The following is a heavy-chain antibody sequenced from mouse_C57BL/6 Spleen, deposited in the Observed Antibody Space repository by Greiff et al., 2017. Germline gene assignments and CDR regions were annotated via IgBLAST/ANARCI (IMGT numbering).Heavy chain of an antibody. CDR1: GYTFTDYE. V-gene: IGHV1-15*01. Sequence: QVQLKQSGAELVRPGASVTLSCKASGYTFTDYEMHWVKQTPVHGLEWIGAIDPETGGTAYNQKFKGKAILTADKSSSTAYMELRSLTSEDSAVYYCTYYGSLYYFDYWGQGTTLTVSS. J-gene: IGHJ2*01. CDR3: TYYGSLYYFDY. CDR2: IDPETGGT. D-gene: IGHD1-1*01.